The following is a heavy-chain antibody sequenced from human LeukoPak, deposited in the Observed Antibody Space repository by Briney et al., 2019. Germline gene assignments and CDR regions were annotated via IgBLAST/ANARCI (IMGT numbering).Heavy chain of an antibody. V-gene: IGHV3-23*01. D-gene: IGHD3-10*01. Sequence: GGSLRLSCAASGFTFSSYAMSWVRQAPGKGLEWVSAISGSGGSTYYADSVKGRFTISRDNSKNTLYLQMNSLRAEDTAVYYCTTLIRDLNWFDPWGQGTLVTVAS. CDR2: ISGSGGST. CDR1: GFTFSSYA. J-gene: IGHJ5*02. CDR3: TTLIRDLNWFDP.